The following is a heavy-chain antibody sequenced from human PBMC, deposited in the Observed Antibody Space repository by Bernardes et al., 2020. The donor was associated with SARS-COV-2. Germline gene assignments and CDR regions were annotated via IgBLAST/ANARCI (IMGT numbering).Heavy chain of an antibody. D-gene: IGHD6-19*01. CDR3: ARDQWRPDYYYGLDV. V-gene: IGHV3-53*01. Sequence: GGSLRLSCAASGFTVSANNMNWVRQAPGKGLEWVSVIYTGGLTYYADSVKGRFTISRDNLKNTLFLQMNSLRVEDTAVYYCARDQWRPDYYYGLDVWGQGTKVTVS. CDR2: IYTGGLT. J-gene: IGHJ6*02. CDR1: GFTVSANN.